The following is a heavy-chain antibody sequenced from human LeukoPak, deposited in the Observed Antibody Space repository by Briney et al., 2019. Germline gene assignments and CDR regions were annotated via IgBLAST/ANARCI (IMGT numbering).Heavy chain of an antibody. CDR2: IYYSGST. J-gene: IGHJ5*02. Sequence: PSETLSLTCTVSGGSASSSSYYWSWIRQPPEKGLEWIGYIYYSGSTNYNPSLKTRVTISIDTSKNQFSLKLSSVTAADTAVYYCARVVGRAWFDPWGQGTLVTVSS. V-gene: IGHV4-61*01. D-gene: IGHD3-10*01. CDR1: GGSASSSSYY. CDR3: ARVVGRAWFDP.